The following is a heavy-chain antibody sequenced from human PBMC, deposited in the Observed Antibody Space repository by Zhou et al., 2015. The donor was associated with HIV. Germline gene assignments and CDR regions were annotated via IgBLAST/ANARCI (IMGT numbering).Heavy chain of an antibody. CDR2: ISWNSGSI. CDR1: GFTFDDFA. Sequence: EVQLVESGGGLVQPGRSLRLSCAASGFTFDDFAMHWVRQAPGKGLEWVSGISWNSGSIGYADSVKGRFTISRDNSQNTVFLQLNSLRGDDTALYYCAKEMGGHYVPLDDWGQGTLLIVSS. V-gene: IGHV3-9*01. D-gene: IGHD3-16*01. CDR3: AKEMGGHYVPLDD. J-gene: IGHJ4*02.